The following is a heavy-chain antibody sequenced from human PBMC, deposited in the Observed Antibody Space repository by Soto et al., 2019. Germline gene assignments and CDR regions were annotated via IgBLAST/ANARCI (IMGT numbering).Heavy chain of an antibody. V-gene: IGHV3-7*03. CDR1: GFNFNTYW. D-gene: IGHD2-15*01. CDR2: IKQDGSEK. CDR3: ARDRNVVVPAAIPYVDV. J-gene: IGHJ6*02. Sequence: EVQLVESGGGLVQPGGSLKLSCAASGFNFNTYWMGWVRQAPGKGLEWVANIKQDGSEKYYGDSVRGRFTISRDNANNSLYLRMNSVRAEDTAVYFCARDRNVVVPAAIPYVDVWGQGTTVTVSS.